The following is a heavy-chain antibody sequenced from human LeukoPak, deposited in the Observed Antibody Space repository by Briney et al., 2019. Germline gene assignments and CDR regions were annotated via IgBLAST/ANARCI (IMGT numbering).Heavy chain of an antibody. Sequence: GGSLRLSCAASGFTFSSYGMHWVRQAPGKGLEWVAVVADDGRDKHHADSVKGRFTISRDNSKNTLFLQMNSLRAEDTAVYYCARDFSLSGYWGQGTLVTVSS. CDR3: ARDFSLSGY. CDR2: VADDGRDK. D-gene: IGHD2/OR15-2a*01. V-gene: IGHV3-30*03. J-gene: IGHJ4*02. CDR1: GFTFSSYG.